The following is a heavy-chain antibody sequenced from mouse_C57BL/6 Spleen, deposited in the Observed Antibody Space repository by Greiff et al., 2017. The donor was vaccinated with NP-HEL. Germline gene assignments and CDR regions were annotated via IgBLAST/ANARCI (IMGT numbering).Heavy chain of an antibody. V-gene: IGHV5-17*01. J-gene: IGHJ2*01. Sequence: EVMLVESGGGLVKPGGSLKLSCAASGFTFSDYGMHWVRQAPEKGLEWVAYISSGSSTIYYADTVKGRFTISRDNAKNTLFLQMTSLRSEDTAMYYCARPGYSNYNYYFDYWGQGTTLTVSS. CDR2: ISSGSSTI. CDR1: GFTFSDYG. D-gene: IGHD2-5*01. CDR3: ARPGYSNYNYYFDY.